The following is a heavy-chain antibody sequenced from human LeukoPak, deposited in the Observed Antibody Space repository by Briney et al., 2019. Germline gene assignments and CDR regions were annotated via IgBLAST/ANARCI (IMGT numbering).Heavy chain of an antibody. CDR2: ISYDGNNE. CDR3: VRDSYGDYVGGYFEY. J-gene: IGHJ4*02. D-gene: IGHD4-17*01. CDR1: GFTFSDTW. Sequence: GGSLRLSCAASGFTFSDTWMHWVRQAPGKGLEWVAVISYDGNNEYSIDSVRGRFTVSRDNSKNTLYLQMNSLRIEDTAVYYCVRDSYGDYVGGYFEYWGQGTLVTVSS. V-gene: IGHV3-30*03.